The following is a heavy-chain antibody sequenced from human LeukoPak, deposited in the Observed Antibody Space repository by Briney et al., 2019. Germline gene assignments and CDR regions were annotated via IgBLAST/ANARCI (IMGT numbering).Heavy chain of an antibody. J-gene: IGHJ4*02. CDR3: ASPITMVRGVTPSTDY. CDR2: ISYDGSNK. CDR1: GFTFSSYA. Sequence: GGSLRLSCAASGFTFSSYAMPWVRQAPGKGLEWVAVISYDGSNKYYADSVKGRFTISRDNSKNTLYLQMNSLRAEDTAVYYCASPITMVRGVTPSTDYWGQGTLVTVSS. D-gene: IGHD3-10*01. V-gene: IGHV3-30*07.